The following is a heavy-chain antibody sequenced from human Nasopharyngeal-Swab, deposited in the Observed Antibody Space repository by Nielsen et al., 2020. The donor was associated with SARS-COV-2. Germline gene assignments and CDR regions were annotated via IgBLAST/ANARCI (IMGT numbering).Heavy chain of an antibody. CDR3: ARESRDDYGDFSLLYYYFYGMDV. CDR2: IKQDGSEK. V-gene: IGHV3-7*01. D-gene: IGHD4-17*01. J-gene: IGHJ6*02. Sequence: VRQAPGKGLEWVANIKQDGSEKYYVDSVKGRFTISRDNAKNSLYLQMNSLRVEDTAVYYCARESRDDYGDFSLLYYYFYGMDVWGQGTTVTVSS.